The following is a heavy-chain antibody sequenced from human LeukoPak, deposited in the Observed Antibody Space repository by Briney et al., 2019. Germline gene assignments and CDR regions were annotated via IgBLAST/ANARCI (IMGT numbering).Heavy chain of an antibody. D-gene: IGHD3-10*01. Sequence: SETLSLTCTVSGGSISSSSYYWGWIRQPPGKGLEWIGSIYYSGSTYYNPSLKSRVTISVDTSKKQFSLKLSSVTAADTAVYYCARHVGFITMVRGVINNNWFDPWGQGTLVTVSS. CDR2: IYYSGST. CDR1: GGSISSSSYY. J-gene: IGHJ5*02. CDR3: ARHVGFITMVRGVINNNWFDP. V-gene: IGHV4-39*01.